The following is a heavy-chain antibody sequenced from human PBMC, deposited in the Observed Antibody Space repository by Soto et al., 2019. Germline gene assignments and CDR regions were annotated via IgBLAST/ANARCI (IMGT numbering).Heavy chain of an antibody. CDR3: ARGGFMITFGGVIVYRDWCYGMAV. Sequence: GALVKGSRKAVGYGFTGDDSNRVRQATGQGLEWMGWMNPNSGNTGYAQKFQGRVTMTRNTSISTAYMERSSLRSEDTAVYYCARGGFMITFGGVIVYRDWCYGMAVWGQGTTVTVSS. J-gene: IGHJ6*02. D-gene: IGHD3-16*02. CDR2: MNPNSGNT. V-gene: IGHV1-8*01. CDR1: GYGFTGDD.